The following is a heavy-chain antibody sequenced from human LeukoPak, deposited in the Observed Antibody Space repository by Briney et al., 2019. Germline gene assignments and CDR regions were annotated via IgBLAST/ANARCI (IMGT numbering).Heavy chain of an antibody. CDR2: FDPEDGET. J-gene: IGHJ2*01. CDR3: ATGPKDNYYFGYWYFDL. Sequence: ASVKVSCKVSGYTLTELPMHWVRQAPGKGLEWMGGFDPEDGETIYAQKFQGRVTMTEDTSTDTAYMELSSLRSEDTAVYYCATGPKDNYYFGYWYFDLWGRGTLVTVSS. V-gene: IGHV1-24*01. CDR1: GYTLTELP. D-gene: IGHD2/OR15-2a*01.